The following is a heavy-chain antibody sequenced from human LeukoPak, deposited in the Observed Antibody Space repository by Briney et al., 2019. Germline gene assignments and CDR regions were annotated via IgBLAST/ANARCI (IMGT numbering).Heavy chain of an antibody. CDR1: GFTFSSYG. D-gene: IGHD6-6*01. V-gene: IGHV3-30*02. CDR2: IRYDGSNK. CDR3: AKWSRAIAARLNYYYYYMDV. Sequence: PGGSLRLSCAASGFTFSSYGMHWVRQAPGKGLEWVAFIRYDGSNKYYADSVKGRFTISRDNSKNTLYLQMYSLRAEDTAVYYCAKWSRAIAARLNYYYYYMDVWGKGTTVTVSS. J-gene: IGHJ6*03.